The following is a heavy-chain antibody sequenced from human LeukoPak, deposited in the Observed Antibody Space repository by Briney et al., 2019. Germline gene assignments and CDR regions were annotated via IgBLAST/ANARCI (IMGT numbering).Heavy chain of an antibody. V-gene: IGHV3-30-3*01. CDR3: ARAPVYAQRLRFLEWSMEGYDAFDI. CDR1: GFTFSSYA. CDR2: ISYDGSNK. Sequence: GGSLRLSCAASGFTFSSYAMHWVRQAPGKGLEWVAVISYDGSNKYYADSVKGRFTISRDNSKNTLYLQMNSLRAEDTAVYYCARAPVYAQRLRFLEWSMEGYDAFDIWGQGTMVTVSS. D-gene: IGHD3-3*01. J-gene: IGHJ3*02.